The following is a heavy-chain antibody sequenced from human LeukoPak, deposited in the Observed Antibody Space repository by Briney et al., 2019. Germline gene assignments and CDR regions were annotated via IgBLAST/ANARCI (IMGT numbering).Heavy chain of an antibody. CDR1: GFTFDDYA. J-gene: IGHJ4*02. V-gene: IGHV3-20*04. Sequence: GGSLRLSCAASGFTFDDYAMSWVRHTPGKGLEWVSGTNWDGGRTGYADSVKGRFTISRDNAKNSLYLQMNSLRVEDTAMYYCARDGLRRPPTPYCGGDCPLDYWGQGTLVSVSS. CDR2: TNWDGGRT. D-gene: IGHD2-21*02. CDR3: ARDGLRRPPTPYCGGDCPLDY.